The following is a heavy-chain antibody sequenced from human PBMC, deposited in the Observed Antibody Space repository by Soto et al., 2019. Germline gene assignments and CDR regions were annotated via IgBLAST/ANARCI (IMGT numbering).Heavy chain of an antibody. CDR2: ISAYNGNT. Sequence: ASVKVSCKASGYTFTSYGISWVRQAPGQGLEWMGWISAYNGNTNYAQKLQGRVTMTTDTSTSTAYMELRSLRSDDTAVYYCARDVHGYYDFWSGYYTDYYYYGMDVWGQGTTV. D-gene: IGHD3-3*01. CDR1: GYTFTSYG. J-gene: IGHJ6*02. CDR3: ARDVHGYYDFWSGYYTDYYYYGMDV. V-gene: IGHV1-18*04.